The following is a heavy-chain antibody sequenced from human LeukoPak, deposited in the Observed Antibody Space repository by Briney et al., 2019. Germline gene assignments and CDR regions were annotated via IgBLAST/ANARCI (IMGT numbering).Heavy chain of an antibody. CDR1: GFTFSSYS. CDR2: ISSSSSYI. D-gene: IGHD2-15*01. CDR3: ARDCSGGSCHNWFDP. V-gene: IGHV3-21*01. J-gene: IGHJ5*02. Sequence: GGSLRLSCAASGFTFSSYSMNWVRQAPGKGLEWVSSISSSSSYIYYADSVKGRFTISRDNAKNSLYLQMNSLRAEDTAVYYCARDCSGGSCHNWFDPWGQGTLVTVSS.